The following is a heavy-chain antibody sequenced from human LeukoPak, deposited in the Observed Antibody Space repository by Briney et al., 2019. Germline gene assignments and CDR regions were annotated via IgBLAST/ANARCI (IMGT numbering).Heavy chain of an antibody. CDR3: GGRVGATGDFAY. V-gene: IGHV4-34*01. CDR2: INHSGST. Sequence: KTSETLSLTCTVSGGSISSYYWSWIRQPAGKGLEWMGEINHSGSTNYNPALKKGGTISVSTSKNQFSLKLRSGTAAETAVVYCGGRVGATGDFAYWGQGTLVTVYS. CDR1: GGSISSYY. J-gene: IGHJ4*02. D-gene: IGHD1-26*01.